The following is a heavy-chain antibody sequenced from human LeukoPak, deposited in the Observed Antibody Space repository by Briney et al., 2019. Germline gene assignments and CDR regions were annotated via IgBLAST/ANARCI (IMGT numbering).Heavy chain of an antibody. J-gene: IGHJ3*02. D-gene: IGHD3-9*01. CDR2: IIPIFGTA. Sequence: ASVKVSCKASGGTFSSYAISWVRQAPGQGLEWMGGIIPIFGTANYAQKFQGRVTITADESTSTAYMELSSLRSEDTAVYYCANPYYDILTGYQYDAFDIWGQGTMVTVSS. CDR3: ANPYYDILTGYQYDAFDI. CDR1: GGTFSSYA. V-gene: IGHV1-69*13.